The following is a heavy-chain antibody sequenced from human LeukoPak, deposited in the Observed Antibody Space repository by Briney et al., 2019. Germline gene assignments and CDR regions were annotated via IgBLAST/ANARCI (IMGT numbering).Heavy chain of an antibody. CDR3: ARAAFQVVILIQTYYYYYMDV. V-gene: IGHV3-23*01. CDR1: GFTFSSYA. CDR2: ISGSGGST. Sequence: GGSLRLSCAASGFTFSSYAMSWVRQAPGKGLEWVSAISGSGGSTYYADSVKGRFTISRDNSKNTLYLQMNSLRAEDTAVYYCARAAFQVVILIQTYYYYYMDVWGKGTTVTVSS. J-gene: IGHJ6*03. D-gene: IGHD3-22*01.